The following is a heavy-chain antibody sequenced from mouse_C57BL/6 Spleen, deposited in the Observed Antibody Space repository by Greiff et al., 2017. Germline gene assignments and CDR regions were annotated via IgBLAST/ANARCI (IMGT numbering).Heavy chain of an antibody. Sequence: QVQLQQPGAELVKPGASVKVSCKASGYTFTSYWMHWVKQRPGQGLEWIGRIHPSDSDTTYNQKFKGKATLTVDKSSSTSYMQLSSLTSEDSAVYYCSIPLYYGNYYAMDYWGQGTSVTVSS. V-gene: IGHV1-74*01. CDR1: GYTFTSYW. CDR3: SIPLYYGNYYAMDY. CDR2: IHPSDSDT. J-gene: IGHJ4*01. D-gene: IGHD2-1*01.